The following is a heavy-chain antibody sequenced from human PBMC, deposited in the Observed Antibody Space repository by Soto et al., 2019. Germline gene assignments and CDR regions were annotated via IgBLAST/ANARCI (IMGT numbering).Heavy chain of an antibody. CDR3: ARLGSIAAAGTPDY. CDR1: GFTFSDYY. J-gene: IGHJ4*02. Sequence: PGGSLRLSCAASGFTFSDYYMSWFRQAPEKGLEWVSYASGSGGVKLYADSVKGRFTISRDNAKNSLYLQLNSLRADDTAVYYCARLGSIAAAGTPDYWGQGTLVTVS. CDR2: ASGSGGVK. D-gene: IGHD6-13*01. V-gene: IGHV3-11*01.